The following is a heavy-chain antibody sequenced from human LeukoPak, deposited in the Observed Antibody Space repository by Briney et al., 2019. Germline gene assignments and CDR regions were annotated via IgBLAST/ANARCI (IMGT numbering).Heavy chain of an antibody. CDR3: AKVIGSLTTVTTSDAFDI. V-gene: IGHV3-9*03. Sequence: GGSLRLSCAASGFALRSYTVTWVRQAPGKGLEWVSAISWNSGSIGYADSVKGRFTISRDNAKNSLFLQMNSLRAEDMALYYCAKVIGSLTTVTTSDAFDIWGQGTMVTVSS. CDR1: GFALRSYT. J-gene: IGHJ3*02. CDR2: ISWNSGSI. D-gene: IGHD4-17*01.